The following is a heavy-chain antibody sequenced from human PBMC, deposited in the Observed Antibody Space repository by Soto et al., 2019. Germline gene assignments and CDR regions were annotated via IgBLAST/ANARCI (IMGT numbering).Heavy chain of an antibody. CDR3: ASPGYSGYDLASGAFDI. CDR1: YGSISSSSYY. V-gene: IGHV4-39*01. CDR2: IYYSGST. D-gene: IGHD5-12*01. Sequence: PSETLSLTCTVSYGSISSSSYYLGFLRQRPGKVLEWIGSIYYSGSTYYNPSLKSRVTISVDTSKNQFSLKLSSVTAADTAVYYCASPGYSGYDLASGAFDIWGQGTMVTVSS. J-gene: IGHJ3*02.